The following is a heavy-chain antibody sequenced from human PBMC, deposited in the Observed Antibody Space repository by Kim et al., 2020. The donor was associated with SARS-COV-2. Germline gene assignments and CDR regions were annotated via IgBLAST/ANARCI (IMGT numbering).Heavy chain of an antibody. CDR3: ARHPVCYDFWSGYSKYFDY. Sequence: SRVTISTDTSNNQFSLKLSSVTAAYTAVYYCARHPVCYDFWSGYSKYFDYWGQGTLVTVSS. J-gene: IGHJ4*02. D-gene: IGHD3-3*01. V-gene: IGHV4-39*01.